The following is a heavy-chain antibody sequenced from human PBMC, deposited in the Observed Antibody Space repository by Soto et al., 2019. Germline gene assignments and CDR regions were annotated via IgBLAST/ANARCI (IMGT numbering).Heavy chain of an antibody. Sequence: SVKVSCKASGGTFSSYAISWVRQAPGQGLEWMGGIIPIFGTANYAQKFQGRVTITADESTSTAYMELSSLRSEDTAVYYCARDPTVTTAYYYYGMDVWGQGTTVTVSS. V-gene: IGHV1-69*13. CDR3: ARDPTVTTAYYYYGMDV. D-gene: IGHD4-4*01. J-gene: IGHJ6*02. CDR1: GGTFSSYA. CDR2: IIPIFGTA.